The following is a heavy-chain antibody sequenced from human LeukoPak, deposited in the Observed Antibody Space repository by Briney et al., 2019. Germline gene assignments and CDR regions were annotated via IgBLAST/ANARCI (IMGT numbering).Heavy chain of an antibody. CDR3: ARAGGVNFGNAFDI. J-gene: IGHJ3*02. CDR2: IYYSGST. CDR1: GGSISSYY. D-gene: IGHD3-10*01. Sequence: PSETLSLTCTVSGGSISSYYWSWIRQPPGKGLEWIGYIYYSGSTYYNPSLKSRVTISVDTSKNQFSLKLSSVTAADAAVYYCARAGGVNFGNAFDIWGQGTMVTVSS. V-gene: IGHV4-59*12.